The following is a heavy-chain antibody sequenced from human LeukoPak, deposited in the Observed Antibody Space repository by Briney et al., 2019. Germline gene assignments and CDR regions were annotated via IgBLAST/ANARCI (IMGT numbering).Heavy chain of an antibody. CDR3: ARGDYDFWSGPKRYYYYMDV. CDR2: IIPIFGTA. Sequence: SVKVSCKASGGTFSSYAVSWVRQAPGQGLEWKGGIIPIFGTANYAQKFQGRVTITTDESTSTAYMELRSLRSDDTAVYYCARGDYDFWSGPKRYYYYMDVWGKGTTVTVSS. V-gene: IGHV1-69*05. J-gene: IGHJ6*03. CDR1: GGTFSSYA. D-gene: IGHD3-3*01.